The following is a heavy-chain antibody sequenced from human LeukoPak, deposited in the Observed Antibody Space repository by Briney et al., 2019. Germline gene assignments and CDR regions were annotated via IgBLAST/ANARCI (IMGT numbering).Heavy chain of an antibody. CDR2: IYTSGST. CDR1: GGSISSYY. J-gene: IGHJ4*02. D-gene: IGHD1-1*01. CDR3: ARDLPVSQLRVQKFDY. Sequence: SETLSLTCTVSGGSISSYYWSWIRQPAGKGLEWIGRIYTSGSTNYNPSLKSRVTMSVDTSKNQFSLKLSSVTAADTAVYYCARDLPVSQLRVQKFDYWGQGTLVTVSS. V-gene: IGHV4-4*07.